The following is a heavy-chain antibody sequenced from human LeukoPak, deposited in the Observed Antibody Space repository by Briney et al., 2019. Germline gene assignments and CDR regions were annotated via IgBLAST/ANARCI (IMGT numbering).Heavy chain of an antibody. J-gene: IGHJ6*02. V-gene: IGHV3-30*18. Sequence: GGSLRLSCAASGFTFSSYGMHWVRQAPGKGLEWVAVISYDGSSKYYADSVKGRFTISRDNSKNTLYLQMNSLRAEDTAVYYCAKARAAGDYYYGMDVWGQGTTVTVSS. CDR1: GFTFSSYG. CDR3: AKARAAGDYYYGMDV. D-gene: IGHD6-13*01. CDR2: ISYDGSSK.